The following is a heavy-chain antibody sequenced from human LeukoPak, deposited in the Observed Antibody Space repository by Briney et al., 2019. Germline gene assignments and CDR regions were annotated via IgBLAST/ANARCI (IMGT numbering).Heavy chain of an antibody. CDR2: IIPILGIA. D-gene: IGHD3-9*01. J-gene: IGHJ4*02. Sequence: EASVKVSCKASGGTFSSYTISWVRQAPGQGLEWMGRIIPILGIANYAQKFQGRVTITADKSTSTAYVELSSLRSEDTAVYYCARDLQSYDILTGYYLGAYFDYWGQGTLVTVSS. CDR3: ARDLQSYDILTGYYLGAYFDY. CDR1: GGTFSSYT. V-gene: IGHV1-69*04.